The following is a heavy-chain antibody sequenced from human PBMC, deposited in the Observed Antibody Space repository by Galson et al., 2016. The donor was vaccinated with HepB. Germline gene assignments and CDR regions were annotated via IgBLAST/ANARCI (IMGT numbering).Heavy chain of an antibody. D-gene: IGHD3-10*01. CDR1: GGSLNNFA. CDR2: IIPLFGTP. V-gene: IGHV1-69*06. CDR3: NWRGEGWTDY. Sequence: SCKGPGGSLNNFAISWVRQAPGQGLEWVGSIIPLFGTPSHAQKFQGRVTITADKSTSTAYMDLSSLRSEDTAVYYCNWRGEGWTDYWGQGTLVTVSS. J-gene: IGHJ4*02.